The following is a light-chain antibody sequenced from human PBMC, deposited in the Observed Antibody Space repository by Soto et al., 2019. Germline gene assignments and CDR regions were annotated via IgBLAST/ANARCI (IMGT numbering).Light chain of an antibody. CDR1: SSDVGAYDF. CDR2: DVS. CDR3: VSFTVHYSYV. J-gene: IGLJ1*01. Sequence: QSVLTQPRSVSGSPGQSVTISCTGTSSDVGAYDFVSWYQHHPGKAPRLVIYDVSRRPAGASDRFSGSKSGSTASLTISSLQAEDEADYYCVSFTVHYSYVFGTGTKVTVL. V-gene: IGLV2-11*01.